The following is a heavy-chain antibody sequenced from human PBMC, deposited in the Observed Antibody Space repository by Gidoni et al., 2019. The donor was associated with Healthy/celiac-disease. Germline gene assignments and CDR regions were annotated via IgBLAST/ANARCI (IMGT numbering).Heavy chain of an antibody. Sequence: QVQLVESGGGVVQPGRSLRLSCAASGFTFSSYAMHWVRQAPGKGLEWVAVISYDGSNKYYADSVKGRFTISRDNSKNTLYLQMNSLRAEDTAVYYCARERVDSSGWYGTEALDYWGQGTLVTVSS. D-gene: IGHD6-19*01. J-gene: IGHJ4*02. CDR3: ARERVDSSGWYGTEALDY. CDR2: ISYDGSNK. CDR1: GFTFSSYA. V-gene: IGHV3-30-3*01.